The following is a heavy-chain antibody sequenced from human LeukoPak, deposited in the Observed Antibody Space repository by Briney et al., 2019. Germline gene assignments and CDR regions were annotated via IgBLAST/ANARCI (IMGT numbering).Heavy chain of an antibody. CDR2: ISGNGGNT. D-gene: IGHD1-26*01. Sequence: GGSLGLSCAASAFTFSNYAMSWVRQAPGKGLEWASGISGNGGNTYYADSVKGRFTISRDNSKNTLYLQMNSLRAEDTGVYYCASGSGTYYSSYYYYGMDVWGQGTTVTVPS. V-gene: IGHV3-23*01. CDR1: AFTFSNYA. J-gene: IGHJ6*02. CDR3: ASGSGTYYSSYYYYGMDV.